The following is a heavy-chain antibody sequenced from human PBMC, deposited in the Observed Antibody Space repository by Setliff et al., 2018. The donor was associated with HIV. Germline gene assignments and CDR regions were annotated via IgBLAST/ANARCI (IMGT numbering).Heavy chain of an antibody. J-gene: IGHJ3*01. CDR1: GYSFTTYP. D-gene: IGHD3-3*01. CDR3: ARGTKGVGYDFWSGYHNAFDV. V-gene: IGHV1-3*01. Sequence: ASVKVSCKASGYSFTTYPIHWVRQAPGQRLGWMGWINAGNGNTKYSQKFQGRVTITRDTSANTGYMELSSLRSEDTAVYYCARGTKGVGYDFWSGYHNAFDVWGQGTLVTVSS. CDR2: INAGNGNT.